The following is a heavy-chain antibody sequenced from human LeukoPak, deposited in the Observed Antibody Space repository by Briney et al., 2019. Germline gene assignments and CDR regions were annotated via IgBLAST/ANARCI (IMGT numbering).Heavy chain of an antibody. D-gene: IGHD6-13*01. Sequence: ASVKVSCKASGYTFTSYDINWVRQATGQGLEWMGWMNPNSGNTGYAQKFQGRVTITRNTSISTAYMELSRLRSDDTAVYYCARGIAAAGPYYFDYWGQGTLVTVSS. CDR1: GYTFTSYD. V-gene: IGHV1-8*03. J-gene: IGHJ4*02. CDR2: MNPNSGNT. CDR3: ARGIAAAGPYYFDY.